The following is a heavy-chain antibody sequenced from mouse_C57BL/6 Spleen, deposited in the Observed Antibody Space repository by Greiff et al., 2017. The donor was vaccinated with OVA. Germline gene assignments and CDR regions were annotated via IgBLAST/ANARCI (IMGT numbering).Heavy chain of an antibody. D-gene: IGHD2-4*01. CDR2: IYPRSGNT. J-gene: IGHJ3*01. V-gene: IGHV1-81*01. CDR1: GYTFTSYG. Sequence: QVQLKESGAELARPGASVKLSCKASGYTFTSYGISWVKQRTGQGLEWIGEIYPRSGNTYYNEKFKGKATLPADKASSTAYMELRSLTSEDSAVYFCARDYERVFAYWGQGTLVTVSA. CDR3: ARDYERVFAY.